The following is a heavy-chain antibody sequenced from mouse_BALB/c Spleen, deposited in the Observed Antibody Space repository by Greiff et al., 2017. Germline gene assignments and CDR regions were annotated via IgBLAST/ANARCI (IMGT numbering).Heavy chain of an antibody. CDR3: TADHRFAY. Sequence: EVQLQESGGGLVQPGGSMKLSCVASGFTFSNYWMNWVRQSPEKGLEWVAEIRLKSNNYATHYAESVKGRFTISRDDSKSSVYLQMNNLRAEDTGIYYCTADHRFAYWGQGTLVTVSA. CDR1: GFTFSNYW. V-gene: IGHV6-6*02. J-gene: IGHJ3*01. CDR2: IRLKSNNYAT.